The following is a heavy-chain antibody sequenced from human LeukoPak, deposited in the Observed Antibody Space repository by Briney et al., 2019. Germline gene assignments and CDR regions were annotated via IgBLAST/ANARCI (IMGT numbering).Heavy chain of an antibody. D-gene: IGHD6-13*01. CDR2: LSNSGGST. CDR3: ACISAAGTYFDY. CDR1: GFTFSRYA. Sequence: GGSLRLSCAASGFTFSRYAMSWVRQAPGKGLEWVSTLSNSGGSTYYADSVKGRFTISRDNSKNTLYLQMNSLRAEDTAVFYCACISAAGTYFDYWGQGTPVTVSS. V-gene: IGHV3-23*01. J-gene: IGHJ4*02.